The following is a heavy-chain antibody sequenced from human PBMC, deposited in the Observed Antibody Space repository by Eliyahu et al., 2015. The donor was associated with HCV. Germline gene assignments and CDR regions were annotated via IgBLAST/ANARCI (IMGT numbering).Heavy chain of an antibody. V-gene: IGHV4-4*07. Sequence: QVQLQESGPGLVKPSETLSLTXTVSXGSLNNYYWSWIRQPAAKGXEWIGRIYTSGSTNYNPSLKSRVTMSVDTSKNQFSLKLSSVTAADTGVYYCARGSSGIYGMDVWGQGTTVTVSS. CDR1: XGSLNNYY. CDR2: IYTSGST. D-gene: IGHD6-19*01. J-gene: IGHJ6*02. CDR3: ARGSSGIYGMDV.